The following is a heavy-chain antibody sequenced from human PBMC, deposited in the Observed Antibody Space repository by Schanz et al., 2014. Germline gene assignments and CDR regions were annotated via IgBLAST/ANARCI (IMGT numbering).Heavy chain of an antibody. CDR2: IDGEGSDT. V-gene: IGHV3-74*01. CDR3: TRDTDYHFDY. D-gene: IGHD4-17*01. CDR1: GFTFSNHW. J-gene: IGHJ4*02. Sequence: LLVESGGGLVQPGGSLRLSCAASGFTFSNHWMHWFRQGPGKGLSWVARIDGEGSDTRYADSVKGRFTISRDNARNTVSLQMNSLRADDTAVYYCTRDTDYHFDYWGQGTLVTVSS.